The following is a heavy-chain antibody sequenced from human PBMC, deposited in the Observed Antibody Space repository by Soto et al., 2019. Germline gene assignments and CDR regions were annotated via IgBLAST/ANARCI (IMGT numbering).Heavy chain of an antibody. J-gene: IGHJ3*02. CDR1: GFTFSSYA. D-gene: IGHD1-26*01. CDR2: ISYDGNNK. V-gene: IGHV3-30-3*01. Sequence: QVQLVESGGGVVQPGRSLRLSCAASGFTFSSYAMHWVRQAPGKGLEWVTVISYDGNNKYYADSVKGRFTISRDNSKNTLYLQMNSLRAEDTAVYYCARPRSSGSYDAFDIWGQGTMVTVSS. CDR3: ARPRSSGSYDAFDI.